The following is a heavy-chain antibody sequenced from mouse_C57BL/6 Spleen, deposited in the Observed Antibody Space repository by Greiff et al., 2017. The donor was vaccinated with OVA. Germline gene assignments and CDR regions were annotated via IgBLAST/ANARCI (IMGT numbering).Heavy chain of an antibody. V-gene: IGHV1-26*01. Sequence: EVQLQQSGPELVKPGASVKISCKASGYTFTDYYMNWVKQSHGKSLEWIGDINPNNGGTSYNQKFKGKATLTVDKSSSTAYMELRSLTSEDSAVYYCAREAGGSRWYFDVWGTGTTVTVSS. CDR2: INPNNGGT. CDR1: GYTFTDYY. J-gene: IGHJ1*03. CDR3: AREAGGSRWYFDV. D-gene: IGHD1-1*01.